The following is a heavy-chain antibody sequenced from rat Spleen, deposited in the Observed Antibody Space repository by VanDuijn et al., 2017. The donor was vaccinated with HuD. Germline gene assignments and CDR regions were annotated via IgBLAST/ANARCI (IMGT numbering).Heavy chain of an antibody. CDR3: ARSAKYYYDGSYYYVHFDY. CDR1: GLSLTSNS. CDR2: ISSGGSP. D-gene: IGHD1-12*02. J-gene: IGHJ2*01. Sequence: QVQLKESGPGLVQPSQTLSLTCTVSGLSLTSNSVSWIRQPPGKGLEWIAAISSGGSPYYNAALKSRLSISRDTSKSQVLLKMNSLQTEDTAMYFCARSAKYYYDGSYYYVHFDYWGQGVMVTVSS. V-gene: IGHV2-6*01.